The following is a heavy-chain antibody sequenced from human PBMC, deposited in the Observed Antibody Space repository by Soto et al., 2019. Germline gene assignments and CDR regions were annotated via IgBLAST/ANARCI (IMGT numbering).Heavy chain of an antibody. CDR3: AKKFYHQFES. CDR2: INTGGDKT. Sequence: EVQLLESGGGLVQPGGSLRLSCAASGFTFSNYAMGWVRQAPGKGLEWVSAINTGGDKTYYAASVKGRFTISRDNSKNTLYLQMHSLRGEDTATYYCAKKFYHQFESWGQGTLLTVSS. CDR1: GFTFSNYA. J-gene: IGHJ4*02. V-gene: IGHV3-23*01. D-gene: IGHD2-2*01.